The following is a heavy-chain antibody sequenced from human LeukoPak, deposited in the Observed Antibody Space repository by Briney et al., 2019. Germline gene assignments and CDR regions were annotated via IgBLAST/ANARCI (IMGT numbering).Heavy chain of an antibody. J-gene: IGHJ4*02. CDR1: GYTFTSYD. Sequence: GASVKVSCKASGYTFTSYDINWVRQATGQGLEWMGWMNPNSGNTGYAQKFQGRVTITRNTSISTAYMELSSLRSEDTAVYYCARDPILAYCGGDCYLLWGQGTLVTVSS. V-gene: IGHV1-8*03. D-gene: IGHD2-21*02. CDR2: MNPNSGNT. CDR3: ARDPILAYCGGDCYLL.